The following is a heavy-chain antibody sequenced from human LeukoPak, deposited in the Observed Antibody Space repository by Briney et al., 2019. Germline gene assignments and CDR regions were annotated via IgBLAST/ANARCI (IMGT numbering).Heavy chain of an antibody. CDR3: ANRDTAIASSFDY. CDR2: IRYDGSNK. D-gene: IGHD5-18*01. Sequence: PGGSLRLSCAASGFTFSSYDMHWVRQAPGKGLEWVAFIRYDGSNKYYADSVKGRFTISRDNSKNTLYLQMNSLRAEDTAVYYCANRDTAIASSFDYWGQGTLVTVSS. V-gene: IGHV3-30*02. CDR1: GFTFSSYD. J-gene: IGHJ4*02.